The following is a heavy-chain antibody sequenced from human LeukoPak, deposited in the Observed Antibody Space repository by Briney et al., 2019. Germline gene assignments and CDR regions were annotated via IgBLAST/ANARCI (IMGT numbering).Heavy chain of an antibody. J-gene: IGHJ3*02. Sequence: GGSLRLSCAASGFTFSSYWMHWVRQVPGKGLVWVSRINSDGSSTSYADSVKGRFTISRDNAKNTLYLQMNGLRAEDTAVYYCGRDWGLGAAFDIWGQGTMVTVSS. D-gene: IGHD3-16*01. CDR1: GFTFSSYW. CDR2: INSDGSST. CDR3: GRDWGLGAAFDI. V-gene: IGHV3-74*01.